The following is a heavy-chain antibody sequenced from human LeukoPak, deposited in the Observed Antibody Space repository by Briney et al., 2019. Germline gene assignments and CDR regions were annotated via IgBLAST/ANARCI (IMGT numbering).Heavy chain of an antibody. Sequence: GSLLLSCAASGFTFSSYEMNWVRQAPGEGVEWVAYISSTGNTVHYAGSVKGRFTISRDNAKNSLYLQMNRLRAEYTAVYYCTKETPQMDVWGKGTTVIVSS. CDR3: TKETPQMDV. V-gene: IGHV3-48*03. CDR1: GFTFSSYE. J-gene: IGHJ6*04. CDR2: ISSTGNTV. D-gene: IGHD2-15*01.